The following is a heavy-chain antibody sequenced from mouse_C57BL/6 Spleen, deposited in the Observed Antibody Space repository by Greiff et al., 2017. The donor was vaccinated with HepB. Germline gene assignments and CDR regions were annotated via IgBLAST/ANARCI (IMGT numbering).Heavy chain of an antibody. CDR2: IDPETGGT. CDR1: GYTFTDYE. CDR3: TRPYYYGSSQEFGY. V-gene: IGHV1-15*01. D-gene: IGHD1-1*01. Sequence: QVQLQQSGAELVRPGASVTLSCKASGYTFTDYEMHWVKQTPVHGLEWIGAIDPETGGTAYNQKFKGKAILTADNSSSTAYMELRSLTSEDSAVYYCTRPYYYGSSQEFGYGGQGTRVTVSA. J-gene: IGHJ3*01.